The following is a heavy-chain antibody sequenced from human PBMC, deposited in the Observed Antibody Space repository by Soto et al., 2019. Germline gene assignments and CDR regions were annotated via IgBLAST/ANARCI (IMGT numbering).Heavy chain of an antibody. Sequence: EVQLVESGGGLVKPGGSLRLSCAASGFTFSSYSMNWVRQAPGKGLEWVSSISSSSSYIYYPDSVKGRFTISRDNAKNSLYLQMNSLRAEDPAVYYCARDTYFYGSGSYGPWGQGTLVTVSS. CDR1: GFTFSSYS. CDR3: ARDTYFYGSGSYGP. J-gene: IGHJ5*02. CDR2: ISSSSSYI. D-gene: IGHD3-10*01. V-gene: IGHV3-21*01.